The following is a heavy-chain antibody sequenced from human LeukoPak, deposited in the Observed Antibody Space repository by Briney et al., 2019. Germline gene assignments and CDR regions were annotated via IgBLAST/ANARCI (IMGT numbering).Heavy chain of an antibody. D-gene: IGHD1-26*01. CDR3: ARSGGRYHYFDY. V-gene: IGHV4-39*01. Sequence: PSQTLSLTCTVSGGSISISSYYWGWIRQPPGKGLEWIGNIYYSGITYYNPSLKSRVTISVDTSKNQLSPRLSSLTAADTAVYYCARSGGRYHYFDYWGQGTLVTVSS. CDR2: IYYSGIT. CDR1: GGSISISSYY. J-gene: IGHJ4*02.